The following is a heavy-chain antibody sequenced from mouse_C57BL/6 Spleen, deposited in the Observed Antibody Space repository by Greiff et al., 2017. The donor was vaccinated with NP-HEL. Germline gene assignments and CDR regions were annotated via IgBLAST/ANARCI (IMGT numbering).Heavy chain of an antibody. CDR2: ISYDGSN. V-gene: IGHV3-6*01. Sequence: EVQLQESGPGLVKPSQSLSLTCSVTGYSITSGYYWNWIRQFPGNKLEWMGYISYDGSNNYNPSLKNRISITRDKSKNQFFLKLNSVTTEDTATYYCARDGSTYFDYWGQGTTLTVSS. D-gene: IGHD1-1*01. CDR1: GYSITSGYY. J-gene: IGHJ2*01. CDR3: ARDGSTYFDY.